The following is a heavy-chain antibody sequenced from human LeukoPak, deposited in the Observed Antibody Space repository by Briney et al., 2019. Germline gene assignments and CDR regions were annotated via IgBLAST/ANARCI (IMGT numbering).Heavy chain of an antibody. CDR3: ARDPADRYYDFWGGYAKGGSFDY. Sequence: ASVKVSCKASGYTFTSYGISWVRQAPGQGLEWMGWISAYNGNTNYAQKLQGRVTMTTDTSTSTAYMELRSLRSDDTAVYYCARDPADRYYDFWGGYAKGGSFDYWGQGTLVTVSS. J-gene: IGHJ4*02. CDR1: GYTFTSYG. D-gene: IGHD3-3*01. CDR2: ISAYNGNT. V-gene: IGHV1-18*01.